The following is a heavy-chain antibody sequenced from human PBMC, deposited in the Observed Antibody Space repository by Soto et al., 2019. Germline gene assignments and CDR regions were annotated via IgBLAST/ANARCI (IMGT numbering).Heavy chain of an antibody. CDR3: ASTIRVRGGYYYYGMDV. D-gene: IGHD3-10*01. Sequence: SETLSLTVTVSGGPISSSSYYGGCIRQPPGKGLEWIWSIYYSGSAYYNPSLKSRVTISVDTSKNQFSLKLSSVNAADTAVYYCASTIRVRGGYYYYGMDVWGQGTTVTVSS. J-gene: IGHJ6*02. CDR1: GGPISSSSYY. CDR2: IYYSGSA. V-gene: IGHV4-39*01.